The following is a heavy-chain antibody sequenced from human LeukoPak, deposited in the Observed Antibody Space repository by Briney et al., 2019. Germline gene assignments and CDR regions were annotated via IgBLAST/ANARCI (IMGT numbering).Heavy chain of an antibody. CDR2: INAGNGNT. Sequence: ASVKVSCTAFEYTFASYAIHWVRQAPGQSLEWMGWINAGNGNTKYSQEFQGRVTITRDTSATTVYMELSSLRSEDMAVYYCARDRAPKTVTSEVDAFDIWGQGTMVTVSS. J-gene: IGHJ3*02. D-gene: IGHD4-17*01. CDR1: EYTFASYA. V-gene: IGHV1-3*03. CDR3: ARDRAPKTVTSEVDAFDI.